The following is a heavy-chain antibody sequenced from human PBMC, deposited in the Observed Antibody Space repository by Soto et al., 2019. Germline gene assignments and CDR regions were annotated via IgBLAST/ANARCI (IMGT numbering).Heavy chain of an antibody. J-gene: IGHJ4*02. D-gene: IGHD1-26*01. CDR2: ISAYNGNT. V-gene: IGHV1-18*01. CDR1: GYTRTNYD. Sequence: QVPLVQSGPEVKKPGASVKVSCKTSGYTRTNYDIGWVRQAPGQGLEYMGWISAYNGNTNYARKLQDRVTLTTDTSTRTAYMELRSLQSDDTAIYYCARGLYRRGTYYAFDNWGQGTLVTVSS. CDR3: ARGLYRRGTYYAFDN.